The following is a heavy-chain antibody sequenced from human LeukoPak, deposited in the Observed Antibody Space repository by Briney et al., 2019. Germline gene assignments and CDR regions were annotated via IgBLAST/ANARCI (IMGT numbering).Heavy chain of an antibody. J-gene: IGHJ3*02. CDR3: AREWSVFDI. D-gene: IGHD2-8*01. Sequence: GGSLRLSCAASGRTFTEYYMHWIRQAPGKGLEWVSFIGGTAGNTYYADSVKGRFTISRDNAKNSLYLQMNSLRAEDTAVYYCAREWSVFDIWGQGTMVTVSS. CDR1: GRTFTEYY. V-gene: IGHV3-11*04. CDR2: IGGTAGNT.